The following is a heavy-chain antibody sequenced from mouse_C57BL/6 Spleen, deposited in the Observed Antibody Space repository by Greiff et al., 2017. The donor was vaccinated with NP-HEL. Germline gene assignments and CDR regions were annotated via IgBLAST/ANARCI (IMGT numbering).Heavy chain of an antibody. J-gene: IGHJ4*01. V-gene: IGHV5-4*03. CDR1: GFTFSSYA. CDR2: ISDGGSYT. Sequence: DVKLVESGGGLVKPGGSLKLSCAASGFTFSSYAMSWVRQTPEKRLEWVATISDGGSYTYYPDNVKGRFTISRDNAKNNLYLQMSHLKSEDTAMYYCARASTTVVAPYYAMDYWGQGTSVTVSS. CDR3: ARASTTVVAPYYAMDY. D-gene: IGHD1-1*01.